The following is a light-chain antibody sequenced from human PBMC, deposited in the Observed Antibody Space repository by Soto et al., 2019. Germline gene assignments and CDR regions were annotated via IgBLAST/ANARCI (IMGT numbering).Light chain of an antibody. CDR1: QSISSY. Sequence: DIQVTQSTSSLSASVGDRVTITCRASQSISSYLNWYQQKPGKAPKVLIYAASNLQSGVPSRFSGSGSGTDFTLTISSLQPEDFATYYCQQSYSTPITFGQGTRLEIK. J-gene: IGKJ5*01. CDR3: QQSYSTPIT. V-gene: IGKV1-39*01. CDR2: AAS.